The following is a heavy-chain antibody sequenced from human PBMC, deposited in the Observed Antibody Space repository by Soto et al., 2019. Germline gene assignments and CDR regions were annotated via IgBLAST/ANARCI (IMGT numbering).Heavy chain of an antibody. CDR1: GGSFSGYY. CDR2: INDSGST. V-gene: IGHV4-34*01. D-gene: IGHD1-26*01. CDR3: AREWGLLPYYVMNV. Sequence: PSETLSLTCAVYGGSFSGYYWNWIRQPPGNGLEWIGEINDSGSTNYSPSLRSRVTISVATSKNQISLRLSSVTAADTAVYFCAREWGLLPYYVMNVWGHGTAVTVSS. J-gene: IGHJ6*02.